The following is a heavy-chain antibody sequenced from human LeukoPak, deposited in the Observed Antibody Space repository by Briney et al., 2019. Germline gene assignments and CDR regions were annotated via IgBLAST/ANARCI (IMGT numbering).Heavy chain of an antibody. J-gene: IGHJ5*02. CDR3: ARGSSSWYVWFDP. D-gene: IGHD6-13*01. V-gene: IGHV1-2*02. Sequence: ASVKVSCKASGYTFTGYYMHWVRQAPGQGLEWMGWINPNSGGTNYAQKFQGRVTMTRDTSISTAYMELSGLRSDDTAVYYCARGSSSWYVWFDPWGQGTLVTVSS. CDR2: INPNSGGT. CDR1: GYTFTGYY.